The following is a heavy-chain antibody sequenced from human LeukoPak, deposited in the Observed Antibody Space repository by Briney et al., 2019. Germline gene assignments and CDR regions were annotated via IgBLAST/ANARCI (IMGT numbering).Heavy chain of an antibody. J-gene: IGHJ6*03. CDR3: ARDGDAINYYYYYYMDV. CDR1: GYTFTGYY. D-gene: IGHD5-24*01. CDR2: INPNSGGT. V-gene: IGHV1-2*02. Sequence: PAASVKVSCKASGYTFTGYYMHWVRQAPGQGLEWMGWINPNSGGTNYAQKFQGRVTMTRDTSISTAYMELSRLRSDDTAVYYCARDGDAINYYYYYYMDVWGKGTTVTVSS.